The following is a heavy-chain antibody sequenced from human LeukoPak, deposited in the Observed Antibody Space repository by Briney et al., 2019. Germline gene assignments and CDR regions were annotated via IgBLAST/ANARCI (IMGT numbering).Heavy chain of an antibody. V-gene: IGHV4-34*01. CDR2: INHSGST. Sequence: PSETLSLTCAVYGGSFSGYYWSWIRQPPGKGLEWIGEINHSGSTNYNPSLKSRVTISINTSKNQFSLKLSSVTAADTAVYYCARRPRITMIVVVITRPHYFDYWGQGTLVTVSS. D-gene: IGHD3-22*01. CDR1: GGSFSGYY. J-gene: IGHJ4*02. CDR3: ARRPRITMIVVVITRPHYFDY.